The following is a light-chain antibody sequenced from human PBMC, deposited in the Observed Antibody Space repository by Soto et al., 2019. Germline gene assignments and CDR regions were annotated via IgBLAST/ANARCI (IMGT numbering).Light chain of an antibody. CDR1: QTISSW. V-gene: IGKV1-5*03. J-gene: IGKJ1*01. CDR2: EAS. Sequence: PSTWHVCLPDGAIFSYRASQTISSWLAWYQQKPGKAPKLLIYEASTLKSGVPSRFSGSGSGTEFTLTISSLHPDDFATYYCQHYNSYSEAFGQGTKVDI. CDR3: QHYNSYSEA.